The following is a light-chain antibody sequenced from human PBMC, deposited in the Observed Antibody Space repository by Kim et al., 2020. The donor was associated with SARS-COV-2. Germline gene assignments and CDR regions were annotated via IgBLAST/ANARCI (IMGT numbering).Light chain of an antibody. CDR1: QSLLHSNGYNY. Sequence: DIVMTQPPLSLPVTPGEPASISCRSSQSLLHSNGYNYLDWYLQKPGQSPQLLIYLGSNRASGVPDRFSGSGSGTDFTLKISRVEAEDVGVYYCMQALQTGWTFGQGTKVDIK. V-gene: IGKV2-28*01. CDR2: LGS. J-gene: IGKJ1*01. CDR3: MQALQTGWT.